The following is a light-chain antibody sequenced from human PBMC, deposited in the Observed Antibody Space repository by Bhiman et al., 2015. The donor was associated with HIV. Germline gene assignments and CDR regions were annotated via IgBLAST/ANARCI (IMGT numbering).Light chain of an antibody. CDR1: DIGSRS. Sequence: SYELTQPPSVSVAPGKTATITCGGNDIGSRSVHWYQQRPGQAPVLVIYYDSDRPSGIPERFSGSNSGNTATLTVSGIQAMDEADYYCQAWDSSTVVFGGGTKLTVL. J-gene: IGLJ2*01. CDR2: YDS. CDR3: QAWDSSTVV. V-gene: IGLV3-21*01.